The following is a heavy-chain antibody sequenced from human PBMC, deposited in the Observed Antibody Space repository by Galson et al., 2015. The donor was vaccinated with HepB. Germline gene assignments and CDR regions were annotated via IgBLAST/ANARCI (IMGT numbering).Heavy chain of an antibody. CDR2: IKSKNDGGTT. V-gene: IGHV3-15*01. D-gene: IGHD3-16*01. CDR1: GFSFSNAW. Sequence: SLRLSCAASGFSFSNAWMSWVRQAPGKGLEWVGRIKSKNDGGTTDYAASVKGRFTISRDDSKNTLYLQMNSLRTEDTAVYYCTTDADVDYDYVWGSYGGWFDPWGQGTQVTVSS. CDR3: TTDADVDYDYVWGSYGGWFDP. J-gene: IGHJ5*02.